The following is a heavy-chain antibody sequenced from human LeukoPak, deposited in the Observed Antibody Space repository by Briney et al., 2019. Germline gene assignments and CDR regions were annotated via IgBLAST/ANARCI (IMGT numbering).Heavy chain of an antibody. Sequence: GGSLRLSCTASGLTFSSYEMSWVRQAPGKGLEWVSYISTSGNTIYYADSVKGRFTISRDNAKNSLYLQMNSLRAEDTAVYYCARHISVWGQGTLVTVSS. CDR3: ARHISV. J-gene: IGHJ4*02. V-gene: IGHV3-48*03. CDR2: ISTSGNTI. CDR1: GLTFSSYE. D-gene: IGHD2-21*01.